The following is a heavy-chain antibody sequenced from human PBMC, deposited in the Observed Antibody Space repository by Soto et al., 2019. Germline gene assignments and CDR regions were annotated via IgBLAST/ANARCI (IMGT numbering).Heavy chain of an antibody. CDR2: IQYRGST. CDR3: ARMFLFGDLLFDY. CDR1: DDSITSGAYY. Sequence: HLQLQESGPGLVKPSETLSLTCTVSDDSITSGAYYWGLIRQPPGKGLEWIGTIQYRGSTYYNPSLKRRVTISLDTCKNQYSLSLSSVTAADTPVYFCARMFLFGDLLFDYWGPGTLVTVSS. J-gene: IGHJ4*02. D-gene: IGHD3-10*02. V-gene: IGHV4-39*01.